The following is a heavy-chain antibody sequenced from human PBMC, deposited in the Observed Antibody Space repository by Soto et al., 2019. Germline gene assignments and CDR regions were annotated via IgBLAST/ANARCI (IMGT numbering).Heavy chain of an antibody. CDR3: AREGNLEYSSSSSGYYYYYYGMDV. Sequence: GASLKISCKGSGYSFTSYWNSWVRQMPGKGLEWMGRIDPSDSYTNYSPAFQGHVTISADKYIRTAYLQWSSLKASDTAMYYCAREGNLEYSSSSSGYYYYYYGMDVWGQGTTVTVSS. D-gene: IGHD6-6*01. J-gene: IGHJ6*02. V-gene: IGHV5-10-1*01. CDR1: GYSFTSYW. CDR2: IDPSDSYT.